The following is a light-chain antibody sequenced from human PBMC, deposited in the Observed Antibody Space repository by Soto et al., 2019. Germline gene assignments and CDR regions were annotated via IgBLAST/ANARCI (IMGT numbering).Light chain of an antibody. CDR2: GAS. V-gene: IGKV3-20*01. Sequence: EIVLTQSPGTLSLSPGERATLSCRASQSVTSDYLAWYQQKPGQAPRLLIYGASSRATGIPDRFSGSGSGTNFTLTISRLEPEDFAVYYCQQYGRPFGQGTKVDIK. CDR1: QSVTSDY. CDR3: QQYGRP. J-gene: IGKJ1*01.